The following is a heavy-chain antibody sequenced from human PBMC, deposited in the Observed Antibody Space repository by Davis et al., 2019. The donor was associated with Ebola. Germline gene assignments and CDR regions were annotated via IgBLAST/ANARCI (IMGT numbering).Heavy chain of an antibody. CDR2: ISSSSSTI. V-gene: IGHV3-48*01. CDR3: SVTVAAFDI. Sequence: PGGSLRLSCGASGFTFSSYSMNWVRQAPGKGLEWVSYISSSSSTIYYADSVKGRFTISRDDSKNTAYLQMNSLRAEDTAVYYCSVTVAAFDIWGQGTMVTVSS. D-gene: IGHD1-14*01. J-gene: IGHJ3*02. CDR1: GFTFSSYS.